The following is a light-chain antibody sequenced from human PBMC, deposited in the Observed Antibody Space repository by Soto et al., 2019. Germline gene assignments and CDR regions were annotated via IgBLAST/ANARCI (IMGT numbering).Light chain of an antibody. J-gene: IGKJ1*01. Sequence: DIQINQSPSTVSASVGDGVTITCRASQSISSWLAWYQQKPGKAPKLLIYKASSLESGVPSRFSGSGSGTEFTLTISSLQPDDFATYYCQQYNSYSWTFGQGTKVDIK. CDR3: QQYNSYSWT. CDR2: KAS. CDR1: QSISSW. V-gene: IGKV1-5*03.